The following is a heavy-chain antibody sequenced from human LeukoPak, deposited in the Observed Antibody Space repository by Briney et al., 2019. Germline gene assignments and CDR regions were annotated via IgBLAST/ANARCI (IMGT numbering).Heavy chain of an antibody. Sequence: SQTLSLTCTVSGGSLSSGSYYWSWIRQPAGKGLEWIGRIYTSGSTNYNPSLKSRVTISVDTSKNQFSLKLSSVTAADTAVYYCARPRSGSYLNDAFDIWGQGTMVTVSS. J-gene: IGHJ3*02. CDR2: IYTSGST. V-gene: IGHV4-61*02. D-gene: IGHD1-26*01. CDR3: ARPRSGSYLNDAFDI. CDR1: GGSLSSGSYY.